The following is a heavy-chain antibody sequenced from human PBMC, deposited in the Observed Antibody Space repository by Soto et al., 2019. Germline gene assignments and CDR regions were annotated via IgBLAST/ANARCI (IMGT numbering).Heavy chain of an antibody. CDR2: INHSGST. CDR3: ARGGIVVVPAAMRSWNY. J-gene: IGHJ4*02. Sequence: QVQLQQWGAGLLKPSETLSLTCAVYGGSFSGYYWSWIRQPPGKGLEWIGEINHSGSTNYNPSLNSRVTLSVDPSKNQFSLKLSSVTAAYTAVYYCARGGIVVVPAAMRSWNYWGQGTLVTVSS. V-gene: IGHV4-34*01. CDR1: GGSFSGYY. D-gene: IGHD2-2*01.